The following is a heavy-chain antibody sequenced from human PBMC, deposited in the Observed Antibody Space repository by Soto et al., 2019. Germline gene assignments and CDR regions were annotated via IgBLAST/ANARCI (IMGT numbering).Heavy chain of an antibody. V-gene: IGHV4-61*01. Sequence: QVQLQESGPGLVKPSETLSLTCIVSGGSVRDGNYYWTWIRQPPGKGLEWIGHIYYSGFTNYNPSLRSRVTMSVDTSKNQFSLNLKSLTTADTAVYYCVRVPNVGGTFYVWYSDLWGRGTLVTVSS. D-gene: IGHD2-21*02. CDR2: IYYSGFT. J-gene: IGHJ2*01. CDR3: VRVPNVGGTFYVWYSDL. CDR1: GGSVRDGNYY.